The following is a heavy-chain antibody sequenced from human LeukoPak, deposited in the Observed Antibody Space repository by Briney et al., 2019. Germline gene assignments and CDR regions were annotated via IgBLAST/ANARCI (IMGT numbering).Heavy chain of an antibody. CDR3: AGEDYFDSSGYASWRFDI. Sequence: ASVKVSCKASGYTFTSYYMHWVRQPPGQGLEWMGIINPSGGSTSYAQKFQGRVTMTRDMSTSTVYMELSSLRSEDTAVYYCAGEDYFDSSGYASWRFDIWGQGTMVTVSS. V-gene: IGHV1-46*01. J-gene: IGHJ3*02. CDR1: GYTFTSYY. CDR2: INPSGGST. D-gene: IGHD3-22*01.